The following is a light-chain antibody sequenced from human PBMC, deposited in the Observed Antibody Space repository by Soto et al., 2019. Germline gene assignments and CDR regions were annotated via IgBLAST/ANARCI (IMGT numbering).Light chain of an antibody. J-gene: IGKJ5*01. Sequence: EIVLTQSPGTLSLSAGESATLLCRASQFVSSRNLAWYQQKPGQAPRLLIYGASSRATGIPDRFSGSGSGTDFPLTITPLEPEDFAVYFCQQYGSSPITFGQGTRLDIK. V-gene: IGKV3-20*01. CDR1: QFVSSRN. CDR2: GAS. CDR3: QQYGSSPIT.